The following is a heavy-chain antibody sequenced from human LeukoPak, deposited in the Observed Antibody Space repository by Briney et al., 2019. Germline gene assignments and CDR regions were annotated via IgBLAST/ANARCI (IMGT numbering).Heavy chain of an antibody. J-gene: IGHJ4*02. CDR2: IYYSGST. Sequence: SETLSLTCTVSGGSISSGDYYWSWIRQPPGKGLQWIGYIYYSGSTYYNPSLKSRVTISVDTSKNQFSLKLSSVTAADTAVYYCARERPDYGDYVLDYWGQGTLVTVSS. CDR3: ARERPDYGDYVLDY. CDR1: GGSISSGDYY. V-gene: IGHV4-30-4*01. D-gene: IGHD4-17*01.